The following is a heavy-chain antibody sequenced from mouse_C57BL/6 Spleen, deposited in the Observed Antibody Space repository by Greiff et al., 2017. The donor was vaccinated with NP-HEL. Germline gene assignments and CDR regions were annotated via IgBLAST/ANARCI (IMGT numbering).Heavy chain of an antibody. J-gene: IGHJ2*01. CDR1: GYTFTSYW. D-gene: IGHD3-2*02. CDR3: ARLDSSGYVSYFDY. CDR2: IDPSDSET. V-gene: IGHV1-52*01. Sequence: VQLQQPGAELVRPGSSVKLSCKASGYTFTSYWMHWVKQRPIQGLEWIGNIDPSDSETHYNQKFKDKATLTVDKSSSTAYMQLSSLTSEDSAVYCCARLDSSGYVSYFDYWGQGTTLTVSS.